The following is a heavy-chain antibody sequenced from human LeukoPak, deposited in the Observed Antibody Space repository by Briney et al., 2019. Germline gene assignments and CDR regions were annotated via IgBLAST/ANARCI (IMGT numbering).Heavy chain of an antibody. CDR2: IWSDGINK. V-gene: IGHV3-33*01. D-gene: IGHD1-14*01. J-gene: IGHJ3*02. CDR3: ARERNPFDAFDI. CDR1: GFTLSSTG. Sequence: GGSLRLSCAASGFTLSSTGMHWVRQAPGKGLEWVAVIWSDGINKFYADSVRDRFTFSRDDSKNTLSLQMNGLRAEDTAAYYCARERNPFDAFDIWGQGTMVTVSS.